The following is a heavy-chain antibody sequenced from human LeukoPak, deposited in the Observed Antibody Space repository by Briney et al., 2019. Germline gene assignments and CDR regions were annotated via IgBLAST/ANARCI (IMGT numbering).Heavy chain of an antibody. Sequence: GGSLRLSCAASGFTFSSFWMSWVRQAPGKGLEWVANIKQDGSEKYYVDSVKGRFTVSRDNAKSSLYLQMNRLRAEDTAVYYCARGKGFDPWGQGTLVTVSS. CDR1: GFTFSSFW. CDR2: IKQDGSEK. V-gene: IGHV3-7*04. CDR3: ARGKGFDP. J-gene: IGHJ5*02.